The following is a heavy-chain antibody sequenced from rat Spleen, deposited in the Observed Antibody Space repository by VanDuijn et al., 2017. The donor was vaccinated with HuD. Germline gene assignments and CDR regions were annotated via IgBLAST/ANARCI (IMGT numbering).Heavy chain of an antibody. CDR3: ARGGYNYGWFAY. V-gene: IGHV5S13*01. Sequence: EVQLVESGGGLVQPGRSLKLSCAPSGFTFSIYGLAWVRQAPTKGLEWVASIGTGGGNTYYRDSVKGRFTISSDNAKNTQYLQMDSLRSEDTATYYCARGGYNYGWFAYWGQGTLVTVSS. CDR2: IGTGGGNT. CDR1: GFTFSIYG. J-gene: IGHJ3*01. D-gene: IGHD1-9*01.